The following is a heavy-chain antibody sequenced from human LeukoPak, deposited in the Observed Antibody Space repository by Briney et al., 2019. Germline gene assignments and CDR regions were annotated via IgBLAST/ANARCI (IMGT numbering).Heavy chain of an antibody. V-gene: IGHV1-24*01. D-gene: IGHD6-19*01. CDR3: AAFSPEWLVRRGVDY. CDR1: GYSLTELS. CDR2: FDPEDGET. J-gene: IGHJ4*02. Sequence: AASVKVSCKVSGYSLTELSMHWVRQAPGKGLEWMGGFDPEDGETIYAQKFQGRVTMTEDTSTDTAYMELSSLRSEDTAVYYCAAFSPEWLVRRGVDYWGQGTLVTVSS.